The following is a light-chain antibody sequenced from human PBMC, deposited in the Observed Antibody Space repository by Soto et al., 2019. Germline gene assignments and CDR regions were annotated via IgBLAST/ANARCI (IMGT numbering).Light chain of an antibody. CDR2: DVS. V-gene: IGLV2-14*01. Sequence: QSALTQPASVSGSPGQSITISCTGTSSDVGGYNYVSWYQQHPGKAPKLMIYDVSNRPLGVSNRFSGSKSGNTASLTIYGLQAEDEADYYCSSYTSSSTRVFGTGTKLTVL. J-gene: IGLJ1*01. CDR3: SSYTSSSTRV. CDR1: SSDVGGYNY.